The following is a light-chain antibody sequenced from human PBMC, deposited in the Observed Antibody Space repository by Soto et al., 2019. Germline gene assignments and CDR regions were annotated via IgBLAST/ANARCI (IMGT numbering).Light chain of an antibody. CDR2: EVS. V-gene: IGLV2-8*01. CDR1: SSDVGGYNY. J-gene: IGLJ2*01. CDR3: SSFAGNNNLV. Sequence: QSALTQPPSASGSPGQSLTISCTGTSSDVGGYNYVSWYQRHPGKAPKLMISEVSKRPSGVPDRFSGSKSGNTASLTVSGLQAEDEADYYCSSFAGNNNLVFGGGTKLTVL.